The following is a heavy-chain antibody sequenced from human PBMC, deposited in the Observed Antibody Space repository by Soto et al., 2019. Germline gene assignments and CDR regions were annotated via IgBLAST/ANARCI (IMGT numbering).Heavy chain of an antibody. D-gene: IGHD6-13*01. CDR2: IFWDDDK. Sequence: SGPTLVNPTQTLTLTCTFSGFSLTARPVGMGWIRQPPGKALERLALIFWDDDKRYSPSLKSRLTITKDTSQNQVVLTMSNMDPVDTGTYYCAHRLGSSFDYWGQGALVTVSS. CDR3: AHRLGSSFDY. CDR1: GFSLTARPVG. J-gene: IGHJ4*02. V-gene: IGHV2-5*02.